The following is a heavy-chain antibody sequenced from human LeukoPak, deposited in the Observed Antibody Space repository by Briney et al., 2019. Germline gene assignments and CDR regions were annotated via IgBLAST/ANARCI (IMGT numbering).Heavy chain of an antibody. Sequence: PGGSLRLSCAASGFTFSSYAMHWVRQAPGKGLEWVAVISYDGSNKYYADSVKGRFTISRDNSKNTLYLQMNSLRAEDTAVYYCARVGPTWELPGPDYWGQGTLVTVSS. J-gene: IGHJ4*02. CDR2: ISYDGSNK. D-gene: IGHD1-26*01. CDR1: GFTFSSYA. CDR3: ARVGPTWELPGPDY. V-gene: IGHV3-30-3*01.